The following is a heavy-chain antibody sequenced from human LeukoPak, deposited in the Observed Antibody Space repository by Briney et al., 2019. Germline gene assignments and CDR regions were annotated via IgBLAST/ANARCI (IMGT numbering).Heavy chain of an antibody. J-gene: IGHJ4*02. D-gene: IGHD3-16*01. CDR2: INHSGST. CDR3: ARQYYGYSGGGLDY. Sequence: PSETLSLTCGVYGGSFSNYDWNWIRQPPGKGLEWIREINHSGSTSYNPSLKSRVTISVGTSKNQFSLKLNSVTAADTALYYCARQYYGYSGGGLDYWGQGTLVTVSS. CDR1: GGSFSNYD. V-gene: IGHV4-34*01.